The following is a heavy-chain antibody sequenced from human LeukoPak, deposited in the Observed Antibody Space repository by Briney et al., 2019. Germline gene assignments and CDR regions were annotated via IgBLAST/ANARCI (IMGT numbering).Heavy chain of an antibody. Sequence: GGSLRLSCATSGFTFSNYGMHWVRQAPGKGLEWVPYISSSGSTIYYADSVKGRFTISRDNAKNSLYLQMNSLRAEDTAVYYCASPLEQQLVLEWGQGTLVTVSS. J-gene: IGHJ4*02. CDR3: ASPLEQQLVLE. D-gene: IGHD6-13*01. CDR2: ISSSGSTI. CDR1: GFTFSNYG. V-gene: IGHV3-48*04.